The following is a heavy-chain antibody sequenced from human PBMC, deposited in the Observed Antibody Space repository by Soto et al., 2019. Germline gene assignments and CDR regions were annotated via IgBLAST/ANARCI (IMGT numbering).Heavy chain of an antibody. Sequence: QVQLQQWGAGLLKPSETLSLTCAVYGGSFSGYYWSWIRQPPGKGLQWIGEINHSGSTNYIPSLKNRVTISVDTSKNQFSLKLSSVTAADTAVYYFARGLVILRDWGKGTLGTVS. D-gene: IGHD3-22*01. CDR1: GGSFSGYY. V-gene: IGHV4-34*01. CDR2: INHSGST. J-gene: IGHJ1*01. CDR3: ARGLVILRD.